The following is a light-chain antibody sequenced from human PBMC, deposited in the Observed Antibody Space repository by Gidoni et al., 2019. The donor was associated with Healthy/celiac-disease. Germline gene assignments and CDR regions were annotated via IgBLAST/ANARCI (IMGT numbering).Light chain of an antibody. Sequence: DIQMTQPPSSLSASVGDRVTITCRASQSISSYLNWYQQKPGKAPKLLIYAASSLQSGVPSRFSGSGSGTEFTLTISSLQPEDFATYYCQQSYSTPLTFGGGTKVEIK. CDR2: AAS. CDR3: QQSYSTPLT. J-gene: IGKJ4*01. V-gene: IGKV1-39*01. CDR1: QSISSY.